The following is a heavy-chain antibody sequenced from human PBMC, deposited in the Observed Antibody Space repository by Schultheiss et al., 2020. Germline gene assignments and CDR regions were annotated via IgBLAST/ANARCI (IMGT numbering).Heavy chain of an antibody. CDR3: ARDRWFGEFMVSSWFDP. CDR1: GFTFSSYA. D-gene: IGHD3-10*01. V-gene: IGHV3-33*08. J-gene: IGHJ5*02. Sequence: GGSLRLSCAASGFTFSSYAMHWVRQAPGKGLEWVAVIWSDGSNKYYADSVKGRFTISRDNSKNTLYLQMNNLRAEDTAVYYCARDRWFGEFMVSSWFDPWGQGTLVTVSS. CDR2: IWSDGSNK.